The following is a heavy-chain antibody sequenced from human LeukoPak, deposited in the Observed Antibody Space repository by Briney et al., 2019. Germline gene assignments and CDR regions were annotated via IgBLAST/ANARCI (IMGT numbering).Heavy chain of an antibody. CDR1: GFTFSGYE. V-gene: IGHV3-7*01. CDR3: SRAQGNWNYDDY. Sequence: GGSLRLSCAASGFTFSGYELNWVRQAPGKGLEWVANIKQDGSEKCYVDYVKGRFTISRNNAKNSLYLQLGSQIAEDRTVYYFSRAQGNWNYDDYWGQGTLVTVSS. CDR2: IKQDGSEK. J-gene: IGHJ4*02. D-gene: IGHD1-7*01.